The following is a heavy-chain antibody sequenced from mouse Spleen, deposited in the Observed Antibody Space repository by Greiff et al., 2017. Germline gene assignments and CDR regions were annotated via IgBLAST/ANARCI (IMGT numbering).Heavy chain of an antibody. CDR3: ARDDGYYVRFAY. CDR2: ISYDGSN. D-gene: IGHD2-3*01. CDR1: GYSITSGYY. Sequence: EVQLQESGPGLVKPSQSLSLTCSVTGYSITSGYYWNWIRQFPGNKLEWMGYISYDGSNNYNPSLKNRISITRDTSKNQFFLKLNSVTTEDTATYYCARDDGYYVRFAYWGQGTLVTVSA. V-gene: IGHV3-6*01. J-gene: IGHJ3*01.